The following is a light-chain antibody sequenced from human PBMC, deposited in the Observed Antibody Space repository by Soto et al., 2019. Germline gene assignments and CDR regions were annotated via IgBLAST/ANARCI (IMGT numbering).Light chain of an antibody. CDR3: CSYAGSRWM. CDR1: SDDIGNFNL. J-gene: IGLJ3*02. Sequence: QSVLTQPASVSGSPGPSITVSCTGSSDDIGNFNLVSWYQQFPGKAPKLLVYEVNKRPLGVSDRFSGSKSGNTASLTISGLQAEDEADYHCCSYAGSRWMFGGGTKLTVL. CDR2: EVN. V-gene: IGLV2-23*02.